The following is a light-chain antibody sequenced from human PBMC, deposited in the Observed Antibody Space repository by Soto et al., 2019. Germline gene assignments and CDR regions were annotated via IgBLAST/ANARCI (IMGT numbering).Light chain of an antibody. Sequence: EIVMTQSPATLSVSPGERATLSCRASQSVSSNLAWYQQKPGQTPRLLVYGASTRATGIPARFSGCGSGTEFTLTISSLQSEDFAVYYCQQYHNWPLTFGQGTRLEI. CDR3: QQYHNWPLT. CDR2: GAS. J-gene: IGKJ5*01. CDR1: QSVSSN. V-gene: IGKV3-15*01.